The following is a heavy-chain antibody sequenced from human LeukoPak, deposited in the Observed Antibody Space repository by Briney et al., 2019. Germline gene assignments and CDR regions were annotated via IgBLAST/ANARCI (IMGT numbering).Heavy chain of an antibody. CDR3: ARALGGGSYFYYFDY. D-gene: IGHD1-26*01. J-gene: IGHJ4*02. Sequence: ASVKVSCKASGYTFTGYYMHWVRRAPGHGVGGMGGFNPNSGGTNYAQKFQGRVTMPRDTYISKAYMELSRLRSDDTPVYYCARALGGGSYFYYFDYWGQGTLVTVSS. CDR2: FNPNSGGT. CDR1: GYTFTGYY. V-gene: IGHV1-2*02.